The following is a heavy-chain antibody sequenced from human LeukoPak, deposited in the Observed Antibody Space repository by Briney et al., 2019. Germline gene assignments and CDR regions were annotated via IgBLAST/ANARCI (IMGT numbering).Heavy chain of an antibody. Sequence: ASVKVSCKASGYTFTSYYMHWVRQAPGQGLEWMGWINPNSGGTNYAQKFQGRVTMTRDTSISTAYMELSRLRSDDTAVYYCAITMVRGVIYMDVWGKGTTVTISS. CDR1: GYTFTSYY. CDR3: AITMVRGVIYMDV. CDR2: INPNSGGT. V-gene: IGHV1-2*02. J-gene: IGHJ6*03. D-gene: IGHD3-10*01.